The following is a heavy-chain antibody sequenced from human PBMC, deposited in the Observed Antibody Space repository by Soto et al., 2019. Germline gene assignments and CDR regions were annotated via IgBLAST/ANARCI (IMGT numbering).Heavy chain of an antibody. CDR1: GGSISSSSYY. CDR3: ARGLVIRPYYYHGMDV. V-gene: IGHV4-30-4*01. CDR2: ISSIGST. J-gene: IGHJ6*02. Sequence: SETLSLTCTVSGGSISSSSYYWSWIRQSPGKGLEWIGYISSIGSTYYNPSLKSRVSVSRDTSKNQFSLKLSSVTTTDTAVYYCARGLVIRPYYYHGMDVWGQGTTVTVSS. D-gene: IGHD3-9*01.